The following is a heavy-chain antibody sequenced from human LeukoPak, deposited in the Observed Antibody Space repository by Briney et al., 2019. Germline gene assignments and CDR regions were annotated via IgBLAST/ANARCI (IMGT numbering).Heavy chain of an antibody. CDR2: IYYTGST. Sequence: SETLSLTCTVSGGSISGYYWSWLRQPPGKGLEWIGHIYYTGSTNYNPSLRSRLTISLDTSTSQFSLKLSSVTAAEAAVYYCARHAGEILRGALDYWGQGTLVTVSS. CDR3: ARHAGEILRGALDY. V-gene: IGHV4-59*08. CDR1: GGSISGYY. D-gene: IGHD1-26*01. J-gene: IGHJ4*02.